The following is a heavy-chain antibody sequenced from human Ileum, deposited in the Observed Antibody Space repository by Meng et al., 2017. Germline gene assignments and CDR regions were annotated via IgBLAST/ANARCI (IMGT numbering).Heavy chain of an antibody. J-gene: IGHJ5*02. V-gene: IGHV4-39*07. CDR2: MSDSGTT. D-gene: IGHD3-10*01. CDR3: TRDLGFTSA. CDR1: GGSTSSSTYY. Sequence: LQGQQRGPGLGKPSETLSLTCSVSGGSTSSSTYYWGWVRQPPGKGLEYIGIMSDSGTTSYNPSLKSRVTISMDTSKNQFSLKMKSVTAADTAIYYCTRDLGFTSAWGQGTLVTVSS.